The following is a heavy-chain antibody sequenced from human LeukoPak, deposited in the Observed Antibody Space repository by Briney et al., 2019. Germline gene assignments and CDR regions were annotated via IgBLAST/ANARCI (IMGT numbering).Heavy chain of an antibody. CDR3: TREVDDYGRYYFDY. CDR2: IRSKAYGGTT. D-gene: IGHD4-17*01. CDR1: GFTFGDYA. V-gene: IGHV3-49*04. J-gene: IGHJ4*02. Sequence: GGSLRLSCTASGFTFGDYAMSWVRQAPGKGLEWVGFIRSKAYGGTTEYAASVKGGFTISRDDSKSIAYLQMNSLKTEDTAVYYCTREVDDYGRYYFDYWGQGSLVTVSS.